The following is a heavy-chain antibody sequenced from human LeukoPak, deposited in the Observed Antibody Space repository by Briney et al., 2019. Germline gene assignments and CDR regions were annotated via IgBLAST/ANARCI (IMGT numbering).Heavy chain of an antibody. J-gene: IGHJ4*02. D-gene: IGHD1-1*01. Sequence: PGGSLRLSCAASGFTFNTYTMYWVRQAPGGRLWWVSGISNSGGSTYYADSVKGRFTISRDNSKNILYLQMNSLRDEDTALYYCAKGLERESRLDSWGQGTLDSVPS. CDR2: ISNSGGST. V-gene: IGHV3-23*01. CDR3: AKGLERESRLDS. CDR1: GFTFNTYT.